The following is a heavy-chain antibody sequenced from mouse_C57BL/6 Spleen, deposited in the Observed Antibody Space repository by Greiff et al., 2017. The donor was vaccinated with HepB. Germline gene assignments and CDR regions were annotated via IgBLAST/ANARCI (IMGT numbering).Heavy chain of an antibody. Sequence: QVQLQQPGAELVRPGTSVKLSCKASGYTFTSYWMHWVKQRPGQGLEWIGVIDPSDSYTNYNQKFKGKATLTVDTSSSTAYMQLSSLTSEDSAVYYCAPYYVYAMDYWGQGTSVTVSS. CDR1: GYTFTSYW. J-gene: IGHJ4*01. CDR2: IDPSDSYT. D-gene: IGHD1-1*01. V-gene: IGHV1-59*01. CDR3: APYYVYAMDY.